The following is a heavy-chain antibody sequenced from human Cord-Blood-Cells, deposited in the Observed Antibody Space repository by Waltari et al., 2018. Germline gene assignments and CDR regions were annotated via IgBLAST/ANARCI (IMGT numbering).Heavy chain of an antibody. J-gene: IGHJ2*01. Sequence: QVQLQESGPGLVKPSQTLSLTCTVSGGSISSGDYYWSWIRQPPGKGLEWIGYIYYSGGTCYNPSLKRRVTISVDTSKNQFSLKLSSVTAADTAVYYCARGYYDSSGYYYWYFDLWGRGTLVTVSS. CDR2: IYYSGGT. CDR1: GGSISSGDYY. CDR3: ARGYYDSSGYYYWYFDL. D-gene: IGHD3-22*01. V-gene: IGHV4-30-4*08.